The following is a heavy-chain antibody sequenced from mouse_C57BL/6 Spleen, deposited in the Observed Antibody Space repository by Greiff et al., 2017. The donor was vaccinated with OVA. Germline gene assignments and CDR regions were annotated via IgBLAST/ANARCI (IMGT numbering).Heavy chain of an antibody. D-gene: IGHD1-1*01. CDR2: IHPNSGST. CDR3: ARHHYYGSSFPFAY. CDR1: GYTFTSYW. Sequence: QVQLQQPGAELVKPGASVKLSCKASGYTFTSYWMHWVKQRPGQGLEWIGMIHPNSGSTNYNEKFKSKATLTVDKSSSTAYMQLSSLTSEDSAVYYCARHHYYGSSFPFAYWGQGTLVTVSA. J-gene: IGHJ3*01. V-gene: IGHV1-64*01.